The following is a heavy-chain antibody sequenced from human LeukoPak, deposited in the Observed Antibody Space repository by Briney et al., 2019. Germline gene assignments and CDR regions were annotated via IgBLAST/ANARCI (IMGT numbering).Heavy chain of an antibody. CDR1: GYTFTGYY. D-gene: IGHD3-16*01. Sequence: ASVKVSCKASGYTFTGYYMHWVRQAPGQGLEWMGWINPNSGGTNYAQKFQGRVTMTRDTSISTAYMELSRLRSDDTAVYYCARDLYFGGIVWYYYYMDVWGKGTTVTVSS. CDR3: ARDLYFGGIVWYYYYMDV. J-gene: IGHJ6*03. CDR2: INPNSGGT. V-gene: IGHV1-2*02.